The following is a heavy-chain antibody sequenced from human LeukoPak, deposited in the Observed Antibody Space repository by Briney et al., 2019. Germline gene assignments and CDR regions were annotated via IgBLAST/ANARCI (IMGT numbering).Heavy chain of an antibody. CDR1: GGSFSGYY. D-gene: IGHD1-26*01. Sequence: NPSETLSLTCAVYGGSFSGYYWSCIRQPPGKGLEWIGEINHSGSTNYNPSLKSRVTISVDTSKNQFSLKLSSVTAADTAVYYCARGSIIVGATTGVDYAAFDIWGQGTMVTVSS. V-gene: IGHV4-34*01. CDR2: INHSGST. J-gene: IGHJ3*02. CDR3: ARGSIIVGATTGVDYAAFDI.